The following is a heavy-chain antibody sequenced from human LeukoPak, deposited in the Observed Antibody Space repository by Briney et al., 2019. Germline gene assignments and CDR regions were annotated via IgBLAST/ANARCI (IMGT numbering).Heavy chain of an antibody. CDR2: ISGSGGST. J-gene: IGHJ4*02. D-gene: IGHD3-16*01. V-gene: IGHV3-23*01. CDR3: AKDQHPLRLGELMFVKFEY. CDR1: GFNFDDYG. Sequence: PGGSLRLSCAASGFNFDDYGMNWVRQAPGKGLEWVSAISGSGGSTYYADSVKGRFTISRDNSKNTLYLQMNSLRAEDTAVYYCAKDQHPLRLGELMFVKFEYRGQGTLVTVSS.